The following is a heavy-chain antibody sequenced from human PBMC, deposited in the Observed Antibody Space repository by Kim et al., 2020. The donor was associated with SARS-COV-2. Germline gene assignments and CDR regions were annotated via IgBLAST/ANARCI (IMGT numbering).Heavy chain of an antibody. V-gene: IGHV3-9*01. Sequence: GGSLRLSCASSGFTDHNYAMHWVRQAPGKGLEWVAHVSWNSGSINYADSVKGRFSISRDNAMNYLFLQMNSLRAEDTALYYCVKDLGCLGYGGDVWGRGTMVTVS. CDR1: GFTDHNYA. CDR3: VKDLGCLGYGGDV. CDR2: VSWNSGSI. D-gene: IGHD7-27*01. J-gene: IGHJ6*02.